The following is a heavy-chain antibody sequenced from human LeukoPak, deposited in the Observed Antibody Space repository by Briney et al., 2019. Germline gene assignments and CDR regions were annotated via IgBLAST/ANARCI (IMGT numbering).Heavy chain of an antibody. CDR3: SEYSGAYSRGWRHY. J-gene: IGHJ4*02. Sequence: PGGSLRLSCAASGFTFTRYWMLWVRQAPGKGLGWVSYISSVGRSTRYADSVKGRVTISRDNAKNTLYLQMSSLRAEDTAVYYWSEYSGAYSRGWRHYWGQGIRVTVSS. CDR2: ISSVGRST. V-gene: IGHV3-74*01. D-gene: IGHD6-19*01. CDR1: GFTFTRYW.